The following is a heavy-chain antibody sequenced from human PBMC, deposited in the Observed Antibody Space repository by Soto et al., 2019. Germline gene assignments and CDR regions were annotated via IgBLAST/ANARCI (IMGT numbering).Heavy chain of an antibody. Sequence: GESLKSSCSGSGYNFANYWIGWVRQMPGKGLEWMGIIYPSDSDTRYSPSFEGQVTISADRSISTAYLQWNSLKASDTAMYFCARGDSSDYSTATPADYWGQGTLVTVSS. V-gene: IGHV5-51*01. D-gene: IGHD3-22*01. CDR2: IYPSDSDT. CDR3: ARGDSSDYSTATPADY. CDR1: GYNFANYW. J-gene: IGHJ4*02.